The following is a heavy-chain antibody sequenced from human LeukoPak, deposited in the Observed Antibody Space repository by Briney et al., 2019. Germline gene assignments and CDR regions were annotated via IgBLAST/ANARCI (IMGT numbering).Heavy chain of an antibody. CDR1: AFTFSSYS. J-gene: IGHJ4*02. CDR2: ISSSGSYI. Sequence: GGSLRLSCVASAFTFSSYSMNWVRQAPGKGLEWVSSISSSGSYIYYADSVKGRFTISRDNAKNSLYLQMNSLRAEDTAVYYCARAHNWKYGSFDFWGQGTLVTVSS. V-gene: IGHV3-21*01. CDR3: ARAHNWKYGSFDF. D-gene: IGHD1-7*01.